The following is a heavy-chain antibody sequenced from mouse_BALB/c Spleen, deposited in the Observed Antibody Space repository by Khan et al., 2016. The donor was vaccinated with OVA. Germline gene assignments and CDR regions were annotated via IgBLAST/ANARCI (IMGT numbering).Heavy chain of an antibody. V-gene: IGHV7-3*02. D-gene: IGHD1-3*01. J-gene: IGHJ2*01. CDR2: IRNKANGYST. CDR1: GFTFTDYY. CDR3: VRNIRDNGFDY. Sequence: EVQLVESGGGLVQPGGSLGLSCATSGFTFTDYYMSWVRQPPGKALEWLGFIRNKANGYSTEYSASVKGRFTISRDNSQSILYLQMNTQRAEDSATYYCVRNIRDNGFDYWGQGTTLTVSS.